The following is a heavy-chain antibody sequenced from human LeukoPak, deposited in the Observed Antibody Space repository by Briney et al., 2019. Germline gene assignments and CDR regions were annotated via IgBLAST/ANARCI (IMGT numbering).Heavy chain of an antibody. Sequence: SETLSLTCAVYGGSFSGYYWSWIRQPPGKGLEWIGEINHSGSTNYNPPLKSRVTISVDTSKNQFSLKLSSVTAADTAVYYCARNLKIVVVPAAIQRHYYYYGMDVWGQGTTVTVSS. CDR1: GGSFSGYY. V-gene: IGHV4-34*01. D-gene: IGHD2-2*02. CDR2: INHSGST. CDR3: ARNLKIVVVPAAIQRHYYYYGMDV. J-gene: IGHJ6*02.